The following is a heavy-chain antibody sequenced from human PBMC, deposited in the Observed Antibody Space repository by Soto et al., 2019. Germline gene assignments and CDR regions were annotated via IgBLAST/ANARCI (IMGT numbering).Heavy chain of an antibody. V-gene: IGHV3-49*03. CDR3: TRARGYSYGLNYSDY. J-gene: IGHJ4*02. Sequence: GRSLRLSCTASGFTFGDYAMSLYRQAPGKGLECVCCIRIKAYGGTTEYAASVKGRFTISRDDSKSIAYLQMNSLKTEDTAVYYCTRARGYSYGLNYSDYGGQATLVTVSS. CDR1: GFTFGDYA. CDR2: IRIKAYGGTT. D-gene: IGHD5-18*01.